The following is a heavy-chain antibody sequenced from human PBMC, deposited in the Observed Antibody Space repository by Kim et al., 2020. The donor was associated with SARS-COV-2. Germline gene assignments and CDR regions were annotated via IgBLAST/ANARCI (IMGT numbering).Heavy chain of an antibody. V-gene: IGHV3-48*02. Sequence: GGSLRLSCAASGFTFSSYSMNWVRQAPGKGLEWVSYISSSSSTIYYADSVKGRFTISRDNAKNSLYLQMNSLRDEDTAVYYCARDKRGDDYSNNWFDPWGQGTLVTVSS. CDR1: GFTFSSYS. J-gene: IGHJ5*02. CDR3: ARDKRGDDYSNNWFDP. D-gene: IGHD4-4*01. CDR2: ISSSSSTI.